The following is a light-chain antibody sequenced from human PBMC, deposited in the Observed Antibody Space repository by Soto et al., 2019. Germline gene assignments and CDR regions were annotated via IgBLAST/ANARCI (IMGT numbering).Light chain of an antibody. CDR1: NIGSKS. J-gene: IGLJ2*01. CDR2: DDS. CDR3: QVWDSSSDHVV. V-gene: IGLV3-21*02. Sequence: SYELTPPPPVSVAPGHTARNPWGGHNIGSKSVHWYQQKPGQAPVLVVYDDSDRPSGIPERFSGSNSGNTATLTISRVEAGDEADYYCQVWDSSSDHVVFGGGTK.